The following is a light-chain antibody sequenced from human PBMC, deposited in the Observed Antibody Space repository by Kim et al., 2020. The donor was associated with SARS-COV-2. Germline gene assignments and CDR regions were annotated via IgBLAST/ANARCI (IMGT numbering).Light chain of an antibody. CDR1: SSDVGANNI. J-gene: IGLJ2*01. CDR2: DVS. Sequence: GRSTTTTSSATSSDVGANNIVSWYQQHPASAPPHMMYDVSDRPPGVADRFSASKTGNTASLTITGLQEEDEADYYCFSYTGSSNLVFGGGTQLTVL. CDR3: FSYTGSSNLV. V-gene: IGLV2-14*03.